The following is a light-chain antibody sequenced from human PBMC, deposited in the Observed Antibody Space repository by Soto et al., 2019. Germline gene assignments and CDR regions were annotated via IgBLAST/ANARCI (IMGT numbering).Light chain of an antibody. Sequence: DIQMTQSPSTLSASVGDRVTITCRASQSISIWLSWYQQKPGKAPKFLIYKASDLESGVPSRFCGSGSGTEFTLTISSLQPDDFATYFCQQYDSLWTFGQGTKVEIK. V-gene: IGKV1-5*03. J-gene: IGKJ1*01. CDR3: QQYDSLWT. CDR2: KAS. CDR1: QSISIW.